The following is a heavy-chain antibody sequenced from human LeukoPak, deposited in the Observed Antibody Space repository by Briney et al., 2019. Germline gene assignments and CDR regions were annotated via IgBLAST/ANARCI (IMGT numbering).Heavy chain of an antibody. V-gene: IGHV1-69*04. CDR2: IIPILGIA. CDR3: ASTAGSYKAPMHGEGY. CDR1: GYTFSSHG. D-gene: IGHD3-10*01. Sequence: SVKVSCKASGYTFSSHGINWVRQAPGQGLEWMGRIIPILGIANYAQKFQGRVTITADKSTSTAYMELSSLRSEDTAVYYCASTAGSYKAPMHGEGYWGQGTLVTVSS. J-gene: IGHJ4*02.